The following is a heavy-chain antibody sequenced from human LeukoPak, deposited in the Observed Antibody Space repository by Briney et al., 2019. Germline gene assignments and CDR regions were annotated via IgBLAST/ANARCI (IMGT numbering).Heavy chain of an antibody. Sequence: ASVKVSCKASGYTFTGYYMHWVRQAPGQGLEWMGWINPNSGGTNYAQKFQGRVTMTRDMSTSTVYMELSSLRSEDTAVYYCASEGGSGYYTTYYFDYWGQGTLVTVSS. CDR1: GYTFTGYY. J-gene: IGHJ4*02. CDR3: ASEGGSGYYTTYYFDY. V-gene: IGHV1-2*02. CDR2: INPNSGGT. D-gene: IGHD3-22*01.